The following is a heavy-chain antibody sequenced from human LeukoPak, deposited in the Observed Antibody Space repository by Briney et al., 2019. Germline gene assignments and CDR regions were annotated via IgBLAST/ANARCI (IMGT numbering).Heavy chain of an antibody. V-gene: IGHV1-69*01. D-gene: IGHD6-13*01. CDR2: IIPIFGTA. Sequence: SVKVSCKASGGTFSSYAISWVRQAPGQGLEWMGGIIPIFGTANYAQKFQGRVTITADGSTSTAYMELSSLRSEDTAVYYCARGGIAAAGQIDYWGQGTLVTVSS. CDR1: GGTFSSYA. CDR3: ARGGIAAAGQIDY. J-gene: IGHJ4*02.